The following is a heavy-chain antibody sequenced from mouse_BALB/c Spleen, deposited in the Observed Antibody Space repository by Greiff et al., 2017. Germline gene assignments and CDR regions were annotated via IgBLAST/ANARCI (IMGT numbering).Heavy chain of an antibody. Sequence: DVKLVESGGGLVKPGGSLKLSCAASGFTFSDYYMYWVRQTPEKRLEWVATISDGGSYTYYPDSVKGRFTISRDNAKNNLYLQMSSLKSEDTAMYYCARGGGITTRAMDYWGQGTSVTVSS. CDR1: GFTFSDYY. V-gene: IGHV5-4*02. D-gene: IGHD1-1*01. CDR3: ARGGGITTRAMDY. J-gene: IGHJ4*01. CDR2: ISDGGSYT.